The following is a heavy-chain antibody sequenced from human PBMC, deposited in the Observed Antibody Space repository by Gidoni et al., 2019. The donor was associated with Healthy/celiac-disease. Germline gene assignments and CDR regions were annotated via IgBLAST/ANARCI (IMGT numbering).Heavy chain of an antibody. V-gene: IGHV1-46*01. Sequence: QLQLVQAGAEVKKPGASVKVSCKASEYTFTSYYMHWVRQAPGQGLEWMGIINPSGGRTSYAQKFQGRVTMTRDTSTSTVSMELSSLRSEDTAVYSCARGGYSSGWYGAGWFDPWGQGTLVTVSS. CDR1: EYTFTSYY. J-gene: IGHJ5*02. CDR2: INPSGGRT. CDR3: ARGGYSSGWYGAGWFDP. D-gene: IGHD6-19*01.